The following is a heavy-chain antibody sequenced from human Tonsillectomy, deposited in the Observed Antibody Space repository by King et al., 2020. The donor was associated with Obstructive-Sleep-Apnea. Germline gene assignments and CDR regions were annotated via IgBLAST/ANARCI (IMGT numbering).Heavy chain of an antibody. CDR1: GGSISDYY. V-gene: IGHV4-59*08. D-gene: IGHD5-12*01. J-gene: IGHJ4*02. Sequence: VQLQESGPGLVKPSETLSLTCTVSGGSISDYYWSWIRQPPGKGLEWIGYLYYSGNTNFNPSLKIRVTISSDTSKIQFSLRLGSVTAADTAVYYCARHRGVEDYGGYGDYFDYWGQGTLVTVSS. CDR2: LYYSGNT. CDR3: ARHRGVEDYGGYGDYFDY.